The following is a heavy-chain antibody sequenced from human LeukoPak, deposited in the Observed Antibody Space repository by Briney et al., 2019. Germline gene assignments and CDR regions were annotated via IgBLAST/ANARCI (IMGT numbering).Heavy chain of an antibody. V-gene: IGHV4-59*01. D-gene: IGHD4-23*01. Sequence: SETLSLTCTVSGGSISSYYWSWIRQPPGKGLEWIGYIYYSGGTNYNPSLKSRVTISVDTSKNQFSLKPSSVTAADTAVYYCAREMNTVAAYDYWGQGTLVTVSS. CDR2: IYYSGGT. CDR1: GGSISSYY. J-gene: IGHJ4*02. CDR3: AREMNTVAAYDY.